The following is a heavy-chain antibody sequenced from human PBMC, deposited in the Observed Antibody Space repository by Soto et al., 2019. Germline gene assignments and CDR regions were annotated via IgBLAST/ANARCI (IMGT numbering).Heavy chain of an antibody. CDR3: RTSYTYPAGSS. Sequence: GSLRLSCAASGFTFFKAWVTWARKTTGKGPEWVGRIKSNVDGGKADYAAPVAGRFIITRHDLKGTLYLQMNSLESEDSAICHCRTSYTYPAGSSWGQGTLVTVSS. CDR2: IKSNVDGGKA. J-gene: IGHJ4*02. V-gene: IGHV3-15*01. D-gene: IGHD3-10*01. CDR1: GFTFFKAW.